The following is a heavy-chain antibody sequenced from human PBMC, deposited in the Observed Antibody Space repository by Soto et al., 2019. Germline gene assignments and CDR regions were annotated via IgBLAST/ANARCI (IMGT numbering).Heavy chain of an antibody. CDR2: ISYSGNT. CDR1: GGSISSYY. D-gene: IGHD1-1*01. CDR3: ARHLSTTAAPLPFDY. Sequence: ETLALTCTVSGGSISSYYWSWIRQSPGKGLEWIGYISYSGNTEYNPSLKSRVTISVDTSKNQFSLKLSSVTAADTAVYYCARHLSTTAAPLPFDYWGQGTLVTVSS. J-gene: IGHJ4*02. V-gene: IGHV4-59*08.